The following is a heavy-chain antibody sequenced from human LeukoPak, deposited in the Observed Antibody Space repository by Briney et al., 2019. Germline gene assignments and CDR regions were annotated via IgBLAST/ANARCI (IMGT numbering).Heavy chain of an antibody. CDR1: GGTFSSFA. CDR3: ARVVPAAIRASYYYMEI. Sequence: SVKVSCKASGGTFSSFAISWVRQAPGQGLEWMGRIIPIFGTANYAQKFQGRVTITADESTSTAYMELSSLRSEDTAVYYCARVVPAAIRASYYYMEISGKGNTVTVSS. D-gene: IGHD2-2*02. V-gene: IGHV1-69*13. CDR2: IIPIFGTA. J-gene: IGHJ6*03.